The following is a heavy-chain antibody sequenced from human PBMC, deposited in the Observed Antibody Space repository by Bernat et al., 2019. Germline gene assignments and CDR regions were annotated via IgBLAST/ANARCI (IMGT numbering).Heavy chain of an antibody. CDR2: ISSSSSYI. CDR3: ARDFSGADYYYYGMDV. Sequence: EVQLVESGGGLVKPGGSLRLSCAASGFTFSSYSMNWVRQAPGKGREWVSSISSSSSYIYYADSVKGRFTISRDNAKNSLYLQMNRLRAEDTAVYYCARDFSGADYYYYGMDVWGQGTTVTVSS. J-gene: IGHJ6*02. D-gene: IGHD6-19*01. CDR1: GFTFSSYS. V-gene: IGHV3-21*01.